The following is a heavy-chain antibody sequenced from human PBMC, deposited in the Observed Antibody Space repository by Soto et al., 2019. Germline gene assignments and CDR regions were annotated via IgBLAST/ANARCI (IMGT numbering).Heavy chain of an antibody. D-gene: IGHD5-12*01. CDR3: ARAADNSGYDNYYYYYMDV. V-gene: IGHV4-59*01. J-gene: IGHJ6*03. CDR1: GGSISSYY. Sequence: PSETLSLTCTVSGGSISSYYWSWIRQPPGKGLEWIGYIYYGGSTNYNPSLKSRVTISVDTSKNQFSLKLSSVTAADTAVYYCARAADNSGYDNYYYYYMDVWGKGTTVTVSS. CDR2: IYYGGST.